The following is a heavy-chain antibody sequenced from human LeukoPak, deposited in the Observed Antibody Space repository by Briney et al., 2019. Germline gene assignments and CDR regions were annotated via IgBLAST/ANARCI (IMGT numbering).Heavy chain of an antibody. CDR3: AGSPYGSGSYYTNAFDI. V-gene: IGHV4-4*07. Sequence: PSETLSLTCTVSGGSISSYYWSWIRQPAGKGLEWIGRIYTSGSTNYNPSLKSRVTMSVDTSKNQFSLKLSSVTAADTAVYYCAGSPYGSGSYYTNAFDIWGQGTMVTVSS. CDR1: GGSISSYY. D-gene: IGHD3-10*01. J-gene: IGHJ3*02. CDR2: IYTSGST.